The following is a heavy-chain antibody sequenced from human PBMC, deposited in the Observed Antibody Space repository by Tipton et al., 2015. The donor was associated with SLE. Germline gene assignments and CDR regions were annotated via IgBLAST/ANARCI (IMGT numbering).Heavy chain of an antibody. CDR2: INHSGST. CDR1: GGSFSGYY. D-gene: IGHD1-26*01. J-gene: IGHJ3*02. V-gene: IGHV4-34*01. Sequence: TLSLTCAVYGGSFSGYYWSWIRQPPGKGLEWIGEINHSGSTNYNPSLKSRVTISVDTSKNQFSLKLSSVTAADMAVYYCAIEWATNAFDIWGQGTMVTVSS. CDR3: AIEWATNAFDI.